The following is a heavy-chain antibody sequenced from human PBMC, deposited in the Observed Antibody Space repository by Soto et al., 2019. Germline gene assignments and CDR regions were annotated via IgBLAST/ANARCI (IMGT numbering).Heavy chain of an antibody. D-gene: IGHD3-10*01. J-gene: IGHJ4*02. CDR3: ARGPSSGAFDY. CDR2: INPDNGNT. Sequence: ASVKVSCKASGYTFTSSYLPWMRQAPGQRLEWMGWINPDNGNTRYSQNFQGRVTLTRDTSANSVYMELSSLTSEDTAMYYCARGPSSGAFDYWGQGTLVTVSS. CDR1: GYTFTSSY. V-gene: IGHV1-3*01.